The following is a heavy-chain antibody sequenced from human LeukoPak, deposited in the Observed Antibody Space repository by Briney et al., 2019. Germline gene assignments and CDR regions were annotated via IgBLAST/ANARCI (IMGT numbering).Heavy chain of an antibody. D-gene: IGHD3-9*01. CDR3: AKGGDYDILTGYYDSDY. V-gene: IGHV3-23*01. Sequence: PGASLRLSCAASGFTFSNYAMSWVRQAPGKGLEWVSAIFGSGGSTYYADSVKGRFTISRDNPKNTLYLQMNSLRAEDTAVYYCAKGGDYDILTGYYDSDYWGQGTLVTVSS. J-gene: IGHJ4*02. CDR1: GFTFSNYA. CDR2: IFGSGGST.